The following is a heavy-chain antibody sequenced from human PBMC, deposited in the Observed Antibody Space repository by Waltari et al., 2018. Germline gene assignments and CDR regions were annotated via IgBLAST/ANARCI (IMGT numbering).Heavy chain of an antibody. CDR1: GYSISSGYH. J-gene: IGHJ4*02. Sequence: QVQLQESGPGLVKPSATLSLTCAVSGYSISSGYHWGWIRQPPGQGLDWIGSTYNSGCTDYNPCLNRRVTIAVDTSKNQFSLKLSSVTAADTAVYYCGRGPISNSPPGPFDYWGQGTLVTVSS. CDR2: TYNSGCT. D-gene: IGHD3-3*02. CDR3: GRGPISNSPPGPFDY. V-gene: IGHV4-38-2*01.